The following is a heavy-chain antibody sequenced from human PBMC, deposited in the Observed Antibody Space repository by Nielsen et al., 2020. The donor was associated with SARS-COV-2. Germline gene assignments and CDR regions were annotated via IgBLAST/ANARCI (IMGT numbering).Heavy chain of an antibody. Sequence: SETLSLTCTVSGGSISSYYWSWIRQPPGKGLEWIGYIYYSGSTNCNPSLKSRVTISVDTSKNQFSLKLSSVTAADTAVYYCARRRGSSKQNYYYYYMDVWGKGTTVTVSS. CDR1: GGSISSYY. D-gene: IGHD6-13*01. V-gene: IGHV4-59*08. CDR2: IYYSGST. CDR3: ARRRGSSKQNYYYYYMDV. J-gene: IGHJ6*03.